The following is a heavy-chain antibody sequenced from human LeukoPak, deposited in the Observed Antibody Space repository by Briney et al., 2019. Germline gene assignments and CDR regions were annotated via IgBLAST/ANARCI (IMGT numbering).Heavy chain of an antibody. CDR1: GGTFSSYA. CDR2: IIPIFGTA. V-gene: IGHV1-69*13. Sequence: EASVKVSCKASGGTFSSYAISWVRQAPGQGLEWMGGIIPIFGTANYAQKFQGRVTITADESTSTAYMELSSLRSEDTAVYYCARDGSSSPRYYYYCYMDVWGKGTTVTVSS. J-gene: IGHJ6*03. CDR3: ARDGSSSPRYYYYCYMDV. D-gene: IGHD6-6*01.